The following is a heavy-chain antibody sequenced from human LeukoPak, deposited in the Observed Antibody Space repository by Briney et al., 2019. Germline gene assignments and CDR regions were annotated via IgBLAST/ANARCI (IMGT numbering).Heavy chain of an antibody. D-gene: IGHD3-16*02. CDR3: ARRDYDYVWGSYRHLYFDY. Sequence: APVKVSCKASGYTFTSYDINWVRQATGQGLEWMGWMNPNSGNTGYAQKFQGRVTMTRNTSISTAYMELSSLRSEDTAVYYCARRDYDYVWGSYRHLYFDYWGQGTLVTVSS. CDR1: GYTFTSYD. CDR2: MNPNSGNT. J-gene: IGHJ4*02. V-gene: IGHV1-8*01.